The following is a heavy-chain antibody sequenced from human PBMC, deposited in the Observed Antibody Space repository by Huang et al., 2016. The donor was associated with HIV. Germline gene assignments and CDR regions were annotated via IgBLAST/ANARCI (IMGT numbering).Heavy chain of an antibody. Sequence: QVQLQQWGAGLLKPSETLSLTCAVYGGSFSGYYWSWIRQSPGKGLEWIGEINHSGSTIYNPSLKSRLTISVDTSKNQFSLKLSSVTAADTAVYYCARERMMSWLDDHDAFDIWGQGTMVTVSS. CDR2: INHSGST. CDR3: ARERMMSWLDDHDAFDI. V-gene: IGHV4-34*01. J-gene: IGHJ3*02. CDR1: GGSFSGYY. D-gene: IGHD1-1*01.